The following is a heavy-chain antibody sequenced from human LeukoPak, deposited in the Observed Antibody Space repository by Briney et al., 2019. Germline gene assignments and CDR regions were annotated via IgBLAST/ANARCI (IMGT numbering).Heavy chain of an antibody. CDR2: IYYSGST. CDR1: GGSISSGDYY. CDR3: ARAPVGKYYYDSSGYSDY. J-gene: IGHJ4*02. V-gene: IGHV4-30-4*08. Sequence: PSQTLSLTCTVSGGSISSGDYYWSWIRQPPGKGLEWIGYIYYSGSTYYNPSLKSRVTISVDTSKNQFSLKLSSVTAADTAVYYCARAPVGKYYYDSSGYSDYWGQGTLVTVSS. D-gene: IGHD3-22*01.